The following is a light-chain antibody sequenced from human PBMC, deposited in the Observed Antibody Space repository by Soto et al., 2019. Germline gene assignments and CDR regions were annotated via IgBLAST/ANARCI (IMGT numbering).Light chain of an antibody. CDR3: CSYAGRYTL. Sequence: QSALTQPRSVSGSPGQSVTISCTGTSSDVGGYNYVSWYQQHPGKAPKLMIYDVSKRPSGVPDRFSGSKSGNTASLTISGLQAEDEADYYCCSYAGRYTLVGTGTKVTVL. V-gene: IGLV2-11*01. J-gene: IGLJ1*01. CDR1: SSDVGGYNY. CDR2: DVS.